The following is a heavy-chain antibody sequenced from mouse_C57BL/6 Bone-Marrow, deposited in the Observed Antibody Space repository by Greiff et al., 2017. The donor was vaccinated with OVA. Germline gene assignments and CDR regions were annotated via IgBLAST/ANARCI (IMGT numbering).Heavy chain of an antibody. CDR2: IYPRSGNT. V-gene: IGHV1-81*01. Sequence: VQLVESGAELARPGASVKLSCKASGYTFTSYGISWVKQRTGQGLEWIGEIYPRSGNTYYNEKFKGKATLTADKSSSTAYMELRSLTSEDSAVYFCARDLPYWYFDVWGTGTTVTVSS. CDR3: ARDLPYWYFDV. J-gene: IGHJ1*03. D-gene: IGHD5-1*01. CDR1: GYTFTSYG.